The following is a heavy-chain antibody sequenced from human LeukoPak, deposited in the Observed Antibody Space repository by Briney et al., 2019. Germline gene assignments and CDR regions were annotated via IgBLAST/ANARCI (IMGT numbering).Heavy chain of an antibody. V-gene: IGHV3-23*01. CDR2: IGPSGRST. J-gene: IGHJ3*02. CDR3: SLSGDNDAFDI. CDR1: GFTFRTYA. D-gene: IGHD3-10*01. Sequence: GGSLRLSCAASGFTFRTYAMTWVRQAPGKGLEWVSAIGPSGRSTYYADSVRGRFTISRDNSKNTLYLQMNSLRAEDTAVYYCSLSGDNDAFDIWGQGTKVAVSS.